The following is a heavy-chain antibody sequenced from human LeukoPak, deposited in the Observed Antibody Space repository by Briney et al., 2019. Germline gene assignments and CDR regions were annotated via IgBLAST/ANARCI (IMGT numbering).Heavy chain of an antibody. J-gene: IGHJ5*02. V-gene: IGHV1-18*01. Sequence: GASVTVSCKASGYTFTSYGISWVRQAPGQGLEWMGWISAYNGNTNYAQKLQGRVTMTTDTSTSTAYMELRSLRSDDTAVYYCARDPCSSTSCRGWFDPWGQGTLVTVSS. CDR2: ISAYNGNT. CDR1: GYTFTSYG. CDR3: ARDPCSSTSCRGWFDP. D-gene: IGHD2-2*01.